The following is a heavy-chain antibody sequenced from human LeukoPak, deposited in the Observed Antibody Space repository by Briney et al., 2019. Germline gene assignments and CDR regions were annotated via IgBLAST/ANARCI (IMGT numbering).Heavy chain of an antibody. J-gene: IGHJ3*02. CDR3: ARYYYDAFDI. CDR1: GGSFSGYY. D-gene: IGHD3-10*01. CDR2: INHSGST. V-gene: IGHV4-34*01. Sequence: SETLSLTCAVYGGSFSGYYWSWIRQPPGKGLEWIGEINHSGSTNYNPSLKSRVTMSVDTSKNQFSLKLSSVTAADTAVYYCARYYYDAFDIWGQGTMVTVSS.